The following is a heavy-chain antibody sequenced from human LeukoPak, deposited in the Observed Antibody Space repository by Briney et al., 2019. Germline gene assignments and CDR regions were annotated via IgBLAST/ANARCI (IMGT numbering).Heavy chain of an antibody. CDR1: GVSFSGYY. J-gene: IGHJ4*02. V-gene: IGHV4-34*01. Sequence: NSSETLSLTCAVYGVSFSGYYWSWIRQPPGKGLEWIGEINHSGSTNYNPSLKSRVTISVDTSKNQFSLKLSSVTAADTAVYYCARASSCSSTSCYSHYFDYWGQGTLVTVSS. D-gene: IGHD2-2*01. CDR2: INHSGST. CDR3: ARASSCSSTSCYSHYFDY.